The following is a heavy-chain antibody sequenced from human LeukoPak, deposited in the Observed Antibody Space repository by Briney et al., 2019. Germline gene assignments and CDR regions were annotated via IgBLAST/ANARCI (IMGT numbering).Heavy chain of an antibody. D-gene: IGHD2-2*01. Sequence: PGGSLRLSCAASGFTFSSSAMHWVSQAPGKGLECVAFIQSDGSYKHYSDSVKGRFTISRDNSKNTLYLEMNSLRVVDTAVYYCATHCSGTACHRDYWGQGTLVTVSS. CDR3: ATHCSGTACHRDY. V-gene: IGHV3-30*02. CDR2: IQSDGSYK. CDR1: GFTFSSSA. J-gene: IGHJ4*02.